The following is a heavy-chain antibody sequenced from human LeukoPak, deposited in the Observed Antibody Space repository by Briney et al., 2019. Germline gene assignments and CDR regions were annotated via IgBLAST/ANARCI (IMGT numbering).Heavy chain of an antibody. Sequence: GGSLRLSCAAPGFTFSSYVMHWVRQVPGKGLDWVAVKDYCADSVKGRFTASKDNSKSTLYLQMNSLRAEDTAIYYCAKDLCSDASCSSRGIDYWGQGTLVTVSS. J-gene: IGHJ4*02. CDR1: GFTFSSYV. CDR2: KD. V-gene: IGHV3-30*18. CDR3: AKDLCSDASCSSRGIDY. D-gene: IGHD2-15*01.